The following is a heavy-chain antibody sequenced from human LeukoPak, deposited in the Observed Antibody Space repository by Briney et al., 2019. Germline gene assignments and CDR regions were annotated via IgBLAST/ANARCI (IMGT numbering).Heavy chain of an antibody. Sequence: GASVTVSCKASGGTFSTHPISWVRQAPGQGLEWMGKIIPILGMANYAQKFQSRVTITAEESTSTVYMDLSSLTSEDTAVYYCAREGFGEWEQLPFEHWGQGTLVSVSS. J-gene: IGHJ4*02. V-gene: IGHV1-69*04. CDR1: GGTFSTHP. CDR2: IIPILGMA. CDR3: AREGFGEWEQLPFEH. D-gene: IGHD3-16*01.